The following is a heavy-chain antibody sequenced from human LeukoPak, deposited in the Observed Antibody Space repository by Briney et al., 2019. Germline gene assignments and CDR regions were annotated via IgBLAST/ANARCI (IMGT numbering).Heavy chain of an antibody. J-gene: IGHJ3*02. CDR3: ARTGYGAAAAFDI. V-gene: IGHV4-34*01. D-gene: IGHD6-13*01. CDR1: GFSFSDYA. CDR2: INHSGST. Sequence: PGGSLRLSCAASGFSFSDYAMNWVRQPPGKGLEWIGEINHSGSTNYNPSLKSRVTISVDTSKNQFSLKLSSVTAADTAVYYCARTGYGAAAAFDIWGQGTMVTVSS.